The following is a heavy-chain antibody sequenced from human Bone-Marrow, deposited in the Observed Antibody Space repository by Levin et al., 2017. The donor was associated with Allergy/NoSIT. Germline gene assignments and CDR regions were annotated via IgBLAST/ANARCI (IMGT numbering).Heavy chain of an antibody. CDR1: GGSFSGYY. Sequence: SETLSLTCAVYGGSFSGYYWSWIRQPPGKGLEWIGEINHSGSTNYNPSLKSRVTISVDTSKNQFSLKLSSVTAADTAVYYCARGGGHYDSSWAFWADWGQGTLVTVSS. CDR3: ARGGGHYDSSWAFWAD. J-gene: IGHJ4*02. V-gene: IGHV4-34*01. CDR2: INHSGST. D-gene: IGHD3-22*01.